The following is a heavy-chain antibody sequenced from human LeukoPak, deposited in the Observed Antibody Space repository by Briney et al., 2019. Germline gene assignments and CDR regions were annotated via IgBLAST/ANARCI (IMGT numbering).Heavy chain of an antibody. CDR2: IIPIFGTA. CDR1: GGTFSSYA. CDR3: ARDMDYDSSGYYSFFY. D-gene: IGHD3-22*01. Sequence: SVRVSCKASGGTFSSYAISWVRQAPGQGLEWMGGIIPIFGTANYAQKFQGRVTITADESTSTAYMELSSLRSEDTAVYYCARDMDYDSSGYYSFFYWGQGTLVTVSS. J-gene: IGHJ4*02. V-gene: IGHV1-69*13.